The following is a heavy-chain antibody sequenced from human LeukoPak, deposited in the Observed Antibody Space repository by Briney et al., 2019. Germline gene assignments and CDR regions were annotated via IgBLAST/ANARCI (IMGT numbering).Heavy chain of an antibody. V-gene: IGHV1-69*06. CDR3: AVSLGSSGYY. J-gene: IGHJ4*02. D-gene: IGHD3-22*01. Sequence: GASVTVSCKASGGTFSSYAISWVRQAPGQGLEWMGGIIPIFGTANYAQKFQGRVTITADKSTSTAYMELSSLRSEDTAVYYCAVSLGSSGYYWGQGTLVTVSS. CDR2: IIPIFGTA. CDR1: GGTFSSYA.